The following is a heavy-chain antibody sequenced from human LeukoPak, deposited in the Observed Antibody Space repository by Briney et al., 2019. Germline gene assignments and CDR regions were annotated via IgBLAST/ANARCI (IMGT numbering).Heavy chain of an antibody. Sequence: PGRSLRLSCAASGFSVNNNYMNWVRQATGKGLEWVSLMDNFGYKHYADSVEGRVTISRDSSRNTVYLQLNSLRAEDTAVYYCAGGSYYGSGSRPGYIEYWGQGTLVTVSS. V-gene: IGHV3-53*01. D-gene: IGHD3-10*01. CDR2: MDNFGYK. CDR1: GFSVNNNY. CDR3: AGGSYYGSGSRPGYIEY. J-gene: IGHJ4*02.